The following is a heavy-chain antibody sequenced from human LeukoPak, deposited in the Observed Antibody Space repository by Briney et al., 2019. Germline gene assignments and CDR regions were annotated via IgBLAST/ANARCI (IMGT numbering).Heavy chain of an antibody. V-gene: IGHV3-23*01. J-gene: IGHJ6*03. CDR3: AQGGSSSTYYMDV. CDR1: GFTFSSYA. CDR2: ISGSGGST. Sequence: QTGGSLRLSCAASGFTFSSYAMSWVRQAPGKGLEWVSAISGSGGSTYYADSVKGRFTISRDNSKNTLYLQMNSLRAEDTAVYYCAQGGSSSTYYMDVWGKGTTVTVSS. D-gene: IGHD6-6*01.